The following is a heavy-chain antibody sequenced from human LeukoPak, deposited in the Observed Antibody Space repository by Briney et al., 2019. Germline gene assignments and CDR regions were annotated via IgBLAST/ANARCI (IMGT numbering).Heavy chain of an antibody. CDR3: ARDRIAAAGFDY. D-gene: IGHD6-13*01. CDR1: GGTFSSYA. Sequence: ASVKVSCKASGGTFSSYAISWVRQAPGQGLEWMGGIIPIFGTANYAQKFQGRVTITTDESTSTAYMELSSLRSEDTAVYYCARDRIAAAGFDYWGQGTLVTVSS. CDR2: IIPIFGTA. V-gene: IGHV1-69*05. J-gene: IGHJ4*02.